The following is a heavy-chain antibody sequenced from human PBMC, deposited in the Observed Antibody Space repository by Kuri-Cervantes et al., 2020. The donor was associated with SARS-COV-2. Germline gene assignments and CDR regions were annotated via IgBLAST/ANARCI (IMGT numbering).Heavy chain of an antibody. D-gene: IGHD5-24*01. CDR2: VDGDGIDT. CDR3: AKTSGYNYYFAY. J-gene: IGHJ4*02. CDR1: GFDFRIDW. V-gene: IGHV3-74*01. Sequence: GESLKISCGGSGFDFRIDWIHWIRQAPGKGLVWVARVDGDGIDTTYADSVKGRFTISRDNAKNTVYLQMHSLRVEDTAMYYCAKTSGYNYYFAYWGQGSLVTVSS.